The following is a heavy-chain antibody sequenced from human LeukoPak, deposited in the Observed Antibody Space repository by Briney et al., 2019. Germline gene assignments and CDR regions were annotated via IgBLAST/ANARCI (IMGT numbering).Heavy chain of an antibody. CDR3: ATVRGVALYYFDY. CDR2: ISGSGGST. Sequence: PGGSLRLSCAASGFTFSSYAMSWVHRAPGKGLEWVSAISGSGGSTYYADSVKGRFTISRDNSKNTLYLQMNSLRAEDTAVYYCATVRGVALYYFDYWGQGTLVTVSS. V-gene: IGHV3-23*01. D-gene: IGHD3-10*01. CDR1: GFTFSSYA. J-gene: IGHJ4*02.